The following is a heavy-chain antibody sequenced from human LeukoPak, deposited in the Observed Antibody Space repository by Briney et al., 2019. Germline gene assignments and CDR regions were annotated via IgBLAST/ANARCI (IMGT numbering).Heavy chain of an antibody. V-gene: IGHV1-18*04. CDR3: ARDGDYFYGSGSYRDY. CDR1: GYTFTSYG. Sequence: ASVKVSCKASGYTFTSYGISWVRQAPGQGLEWMGWISSYNGNTNYAQKLQGRVTMTTDTSTSTAYMELRSLRSDDTAVYYCARDGDYFYGSGSYRDYWGQGTLVTVSS. D-gene: IGHD3-10*01. CDR2: ISSYNGNT. J-gene: IGHJ4*02.